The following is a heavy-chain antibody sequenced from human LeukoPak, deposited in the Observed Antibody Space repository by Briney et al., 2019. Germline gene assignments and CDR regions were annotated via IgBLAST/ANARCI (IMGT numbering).Heavy chain of an antibody. D-gene: IGHD2-15*01. CDR1: GYTLTELS. V-gene: IGHV1-24*01. Sequence: ASVKVSCKVSGYTLTELSMHWVRQAPGKGLEWMGGFDPEDGETIYAQKFQGRVTMTTDTSTSIAYMELMSLRSDDTAVYYCSVNYCSGGSCYMLWGQGTLVTVSS. CDR3: SVNYCSGGSCYML. CDR2: FDPEDGET. J-gene: IGHJ4*02.